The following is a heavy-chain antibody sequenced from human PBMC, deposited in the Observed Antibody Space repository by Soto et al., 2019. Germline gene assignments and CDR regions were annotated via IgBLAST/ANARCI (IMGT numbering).Heavy chain of an antibody. CDR3: VKDEGVCNTISCKDAFVS. CDR2: ISWDGGYT. V-gene: IGHV3-9*01. CDR1: GFSFVDYA. J-gene: IGHJ3*01. Sequence: EVQLAESGGGLVQPGRSLRLSCAASGFSFVDYAMHWVRQVPGQGLEWVSGISWDGGYTGYADSVKGRFTISRDNAKKALYLQMNRLRVEDTALYYCVKDEGVCNTISCKDAFVSWGQWTKVTVS. D-gene: IGHD3-3*01.